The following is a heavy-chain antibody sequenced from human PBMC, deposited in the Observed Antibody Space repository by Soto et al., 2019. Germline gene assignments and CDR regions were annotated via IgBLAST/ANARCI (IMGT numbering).Heavy chain of an antibody. CDR2: FYYTGST. CDR1: GGFLTGYY. D-gene: IGHD4-17*01. Sequence: QVQLQESGPGLVRPSETLSLTCTVSGGFLTGYYWTWIRQPPGKGLEWIGHFYYTGSTRYNPSLKGRATISVDTSKSQFSLNLTSVTSTDTAVYYCAIADYLRHIDLWGRGTLVAVSS. J-gene: IGHJ2*01. V-gene: IGHV4-59*01. CDR3: AIADYLRHIDL.